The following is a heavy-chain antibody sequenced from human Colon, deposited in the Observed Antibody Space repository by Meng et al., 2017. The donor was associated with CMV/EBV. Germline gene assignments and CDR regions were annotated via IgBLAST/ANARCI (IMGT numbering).Heavy chain of an antibody. V-gene: IGHV3-7*01. D-gene: IGHD2-2*02. J-gene: IGHJ5*02. CDR1: GFTFSSYA. CDR3: ARDRVVPAAILDWFDP. CDR2: IKQDRSEF. Sequence: GESLKISCAASGFTFSSYAMSWVRQAPGKGLEWVANIKQDRSEFYSVDSVKGRFTISRDSAKNSLYLQMKSLRAEDTAIFDCARDRVVPAAILDWFDPWGQGTLVTVSS.